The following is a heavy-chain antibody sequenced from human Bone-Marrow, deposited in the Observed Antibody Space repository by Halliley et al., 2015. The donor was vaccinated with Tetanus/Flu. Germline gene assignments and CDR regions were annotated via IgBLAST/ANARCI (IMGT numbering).Heavy chain of an antibody. Sequence: KGLEGVAFISYDKIKKYYGDSVKGRFAIPRDNSKNMLYLQMSSLRAEDTAVYYCARGYSSEFDYWGQGTLVTVSS. CDR2: ISYDKIKK. J-gene: IGHJ4*02. CDR3: ARGYSSEFDY. V-gene: IGHV3-30*03. D-gene: IGHD3-22*01.